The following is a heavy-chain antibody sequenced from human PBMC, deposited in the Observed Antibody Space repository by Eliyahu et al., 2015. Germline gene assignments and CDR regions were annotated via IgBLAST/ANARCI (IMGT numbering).Heavy chain of an antibody. CDR2: ISYDGSNK. Sequence: QVQLVESGGGXVQPGRSLXLXCAASGFTFSSYAMHXVRQAPGKGLEWVAVISYDGSNKYYADSVKGRFTISRDNSKNTLYLQMNSLRAEDTAVYYCARATGDTFDYWGQGTLVTVSS. CDR3: ARATGDTFDY. CDR1: GFTFSSYA. J-gene: IGHJ4*02. D-gene: IGHD4-17*01. V-gene: IGHV3-30-3*01.